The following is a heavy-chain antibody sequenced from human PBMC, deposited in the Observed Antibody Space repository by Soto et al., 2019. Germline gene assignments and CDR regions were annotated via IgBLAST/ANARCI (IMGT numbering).Heavy chain of an antibody. J-gene: IGHJ3*02. D-gene: IGHD3-10*01. Sequence: IGSTNYNPSLKSRVTISVDTSKNQFSLKLSSVTAADTAVYYCARLLWFGEPDDAFDIWGQGTMVTVSS. CDR2: IGST. CDR3: ARLLWFGEPDDAFDI. V-gene: IGHV4-59*01.